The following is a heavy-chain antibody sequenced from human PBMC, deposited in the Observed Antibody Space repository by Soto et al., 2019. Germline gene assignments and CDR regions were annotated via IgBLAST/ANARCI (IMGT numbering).Heavy chain of an antibody. CDR3: ARGYYDTTGYSLDP. V-gene: IGHV4-59*01. Sequence: SETLSLTCSVSGGSMNGYYWSWIRQSPGKGLEWIGYIYDGDSANYNPSLISRLIISVDRSRNQFSLRLSSVTAADTAVYYCARGYYDTTGYSLDPWGQGTLVTAPQ. D-gene: IGHD3-22*01. CDR1: GGSMNGYY. CDR2: IYDGDSA. J-gene: IGHJ5*02.